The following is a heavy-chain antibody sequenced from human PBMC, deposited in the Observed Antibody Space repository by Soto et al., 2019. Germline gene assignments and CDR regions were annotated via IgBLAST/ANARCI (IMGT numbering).Heavy chain of an antibody. V-gene: IGHV4-59*01. D-gene: IGHD3-22*01. Sequence: QVQLQESGPGLVKPSETLSLTCTVSGGSISSYYWSWIRQPPGKGLEWIGYIYYSGSTNYNPSLKSRVTISVDTSKNQFSLKLSSVTAADTAVYYCARAGSSGSLPLNFDYWGQGTLVTVSS. J-gene: IGHJ4*02. CDR1: GGSISSYY. CDR2: IYYSGST. CDR3: ARAGSSGSLPLNFDY.